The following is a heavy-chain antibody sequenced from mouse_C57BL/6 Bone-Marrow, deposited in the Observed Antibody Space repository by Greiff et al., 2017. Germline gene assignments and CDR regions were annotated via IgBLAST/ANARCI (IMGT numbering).Heavy chain of an antibody. CDR3: ARWGGLYYFDY. V-gene: IGHV1-64*01. J-gene: IGHJ2*01. Sequence: QVQLQQPGAELVKPGASVKLSCKASGYTFTSYWMHWVKQRPGQGLEWIGMIHPNSGSTNYNEKFKSKATLTVDKSYSTAYMQLSSLTSEDSAVYYCARWGGLYYFDYWGQGTTLTVSS. CDR1: GYTFTSYW. D-gene: IGHD3-3*01. CDR2: IHPNSGST.